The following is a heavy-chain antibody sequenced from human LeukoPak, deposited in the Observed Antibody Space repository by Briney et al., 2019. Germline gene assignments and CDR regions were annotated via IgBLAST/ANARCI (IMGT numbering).Heavy chain of an antibody. CDR2: INPNSGDT. Sequence: ASVKVSCKTSGYTFIDYYMHWVRQAPGQGLEWMGWINPNSGDTNYAQKFQGRVAMTRDTSISTAYMELSRLRSDDTAVYYCASGFMGYDRSGYYDDAFDIWGQGTTVTVSS. J-gene: IGHJ3*02. CDR1: GYTFIDYY. V-gene: IGHV1-2*02. D-gene: IGHD3-22*01. CDR3: ASGFMGYDRSGYYDDAFDI.